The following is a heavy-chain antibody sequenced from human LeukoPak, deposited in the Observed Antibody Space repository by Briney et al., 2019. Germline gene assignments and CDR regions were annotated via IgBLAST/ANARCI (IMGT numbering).Heavy chain of an antibody. CDR2: IYYSGST. J-gene: IGHJ4*02. CDR1: GGSVSSGSYY. CDR3: ARVVYAGAPYFDY. V-gene: IGHV4-61*01. D-gene: IGHD2-8*02. Sequence: NPSGTLSLTCTVSGGSVSSGSYYWSWIRQPPGKGLEWIGYIYYSGSTNYNPSLKSRVTISVDTSKNQFSLKLSSVTAADTAVYYCARVVYAGAPYFDYWGQGTLVTVSS.